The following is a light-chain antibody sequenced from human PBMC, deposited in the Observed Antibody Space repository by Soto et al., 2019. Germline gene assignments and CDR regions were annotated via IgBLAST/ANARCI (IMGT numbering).Light chain of an antibody. Sequence: DIVLTQSPDTLSLSPGERATFSCRASQGIGVSLAWYQHKPGQAPRLVIYRASNRAAGIPARCRGSGSGTDFILTISSLEPEDIAIYFCHQRGSSPYTFGQGTNLEIK. CDR2: RAS. CDR1: QGIGVS. CDR3: HQRGSSPYT. J-gene: IGKJ2*01. V-gene: IGKV3D-11*01.